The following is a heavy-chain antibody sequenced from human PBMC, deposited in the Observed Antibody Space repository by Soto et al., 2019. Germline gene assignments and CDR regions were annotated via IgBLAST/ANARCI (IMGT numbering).Heavy chain of an antibody. Sequence: ASVKVSCKASGYTFTSYGISWVRQAPGQGLEWMGWISAYNGNTNYAQKLQGRVTMTTDTSTSTAYMELRSLRSDDTAVYYCARNFGGVIRVYFDYWGQGTLVTVSS. V-gene: IGHV1-18*01. J-gene: IGHJ4*02. CDR1: GYTFTSYG. CDR3: ARNFGGVIRVYFDY. D-gene: IGHD3-16*02. CDR2: ISAYNGNT.